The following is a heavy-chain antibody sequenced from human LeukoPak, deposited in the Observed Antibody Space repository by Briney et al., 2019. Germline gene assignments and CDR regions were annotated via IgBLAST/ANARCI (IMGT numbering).Heavy chain of an antibody. V-gene: IGHV3-7*01. D-gene: IGHD6-13*01. CDR3: AGDSAGNDY. CDR2: IKQDGSGK. J-gene: IGHJ4*02. Sequence: GGSLRLSCEASGFTFSTYWMSWVRQAPGKGLEWVANIKQDGSGKYYVDSVKGRFTISRDNAKNSLYLQMNSLRAEDTAMYYCAGDSAGNDYWGQGTLVTVSS. CDR1: GFTFSTYW.